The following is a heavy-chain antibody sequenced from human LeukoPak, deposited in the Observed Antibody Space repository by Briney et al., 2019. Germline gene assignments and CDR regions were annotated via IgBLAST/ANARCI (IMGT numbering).Heavy chain of an antibody. CDR1: GYTFTGYY. CDR3: ARGRQQLGATTNY. D-gene: IGHD1-26*01. J-gene: IGHJ4*02. CDR2: INPNSGGT. Sequence: ASVKVSCKASGYTFTGYYIHWVRQAPGQGLEWMGWINPNSGGTNYAQKFQGRVTMTRDTSISTAYMELSRLRSDDTAVYYCARGRQQLGATTNYWGQGTLVTVSS. V-gene: IGHV1-2*02.